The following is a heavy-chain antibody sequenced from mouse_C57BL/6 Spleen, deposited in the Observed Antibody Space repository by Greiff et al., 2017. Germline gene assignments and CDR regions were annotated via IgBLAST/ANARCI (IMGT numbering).Heavy chain of an antibody. Sequence: VMLVESGPELVKPGASVKISCKASGYAFSSSWMNWVKQRPGKGLEWIGRIYPGDGDTNYNGKFKGKATLTADKASSTAYMQLSSLTSEDSAVYVCARHSSGYYFDYWGQGTTLTVSS. J-gene: IGHJ2*01. V-gene: IGHV1-82*01. CDR2: IYPGDGDT. CDR1: GYAFSSSW. D-gene: IGHD3-2*02. CDR3: ARHSSGYYFDY.